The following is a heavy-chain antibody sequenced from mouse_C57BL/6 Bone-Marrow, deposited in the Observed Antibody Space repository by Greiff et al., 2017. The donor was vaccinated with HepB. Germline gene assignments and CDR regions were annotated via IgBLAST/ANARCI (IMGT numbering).Heavy chain of an antibody. CDR1: GYTFTSYG. D-gene: IGHD2-1*01. CDR2: IYPRSGNT. Sequence: QVQLKESGAELARPGASVKLSCKASGYTFTSYGISWVKQRTGQGLEWIGEIYPRSGNTYYNEKFKGKATLTADKSSSTAYMELRSLTSEDSAVYFCARSRLYGNFYWYFDVWGTGTTVTVSS. V-gene: IGHV1-81*01. CDR3: ARSRLYGNFYWYFDV. J-gene: IGHJ1*03.